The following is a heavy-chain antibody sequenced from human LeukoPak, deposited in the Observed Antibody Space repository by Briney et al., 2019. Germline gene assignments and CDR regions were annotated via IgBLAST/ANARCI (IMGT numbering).Heavy chain of an antibody. CDR3: ARENHSLDGYNWAYDY. Sequence: PGGSLRLSCAASGFTFSSYGMSWVRQAPGKGLEWVSAISGSGGSTYYADSVKGRFTISRDNAKNTLYLQMNSLRAEDTAVYYCARENHSLDGYNWAYDYWGQGTLVTVSS. CDR1: GFTFSSYG. D-gene: IGHD5-24*01. V-gene: IGHV3-23*01. CDR2: ISGSGGST. J-gene: IGHJ4*02.